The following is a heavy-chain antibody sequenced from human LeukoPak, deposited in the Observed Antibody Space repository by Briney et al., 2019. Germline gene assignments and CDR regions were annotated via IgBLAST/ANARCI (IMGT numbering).Heavy chain of an antibody. CDR1: GYTFTGYY. V-gene: IGHV1-2*02. D-gene: IGHD6-19*01. CDR3: ARDPGIAVPYYFDY. CDR2: INPNSGGT. Sequence: ASVKVSCKASGYTFTGYYMHWVRQAPGQELEWMGWINPNSGGTNYAQKLQGRVTMTTDTSTSTAYMELRSLRSDDTAVYYCARDPGIAVPYYFDYWGQGTLVTVSS. J-gene: IGHJ4*02.